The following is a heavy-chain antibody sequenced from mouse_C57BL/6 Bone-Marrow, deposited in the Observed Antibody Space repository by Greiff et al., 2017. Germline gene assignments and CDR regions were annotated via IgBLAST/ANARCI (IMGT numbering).Heavy chain of an antibody. CDR2: IYPSSGNT. CDR3: ARWETWFAY. V-gene: IGHV1-81*01. Sequence: QVQLQQSGAELARPGASVKLSCKASGYTFTSYGISWVKQRTGQGLEWIGEIYPSSGNTYYNEKFKGKATLTADKSSSTADMELRSLTSEDSAVYFCARWETWFAYCGQGTLVTVSA. D-gene: IGHD4-1*01. J-gene: IGHJ3*01. CDR1: GYTFTSYG.